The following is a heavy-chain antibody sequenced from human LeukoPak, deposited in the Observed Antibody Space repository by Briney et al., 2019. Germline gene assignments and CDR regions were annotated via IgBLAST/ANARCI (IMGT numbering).Heavy chain of an antibody. CDR1: GGSFSGYY. J-gene: IGHJ5*02. V-gene: IGHV4-34*01. Sequence: SETLSLTCAVYGGSFSGYYWSWVRRHPGKGLEWIGEINHSGRTNYNPSLKSLVTISVDTSKNQFSLKLSSVTAADTAVYYCARVVVPAAISASWFDPWGQGTLVTVSS. CDR3: ARVVVPAAISASWFDP. CDR2: INHSGRT. D-gene: IGHD2-2*02.